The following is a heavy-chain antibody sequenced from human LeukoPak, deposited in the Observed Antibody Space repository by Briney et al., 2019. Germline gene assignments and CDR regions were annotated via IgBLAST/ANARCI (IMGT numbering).Heavy chain of an antibody. Sequence: SETLSLTCTVSGGSISSYYWSWIRQPPGKGLEWIGSIYYSGSTYYDPSLKSRVTISVDTSKNQFSLKLSSVTAADTAVYYCARVQSRLSWFDPWGQGTLVTVSS. J-gene: IGHJ5*02. CDR3: ARVQSRLSWFDP. CDR2: IYYSGST. CDR1: GGSISSYY. V-gene: IGHV4-39*07.